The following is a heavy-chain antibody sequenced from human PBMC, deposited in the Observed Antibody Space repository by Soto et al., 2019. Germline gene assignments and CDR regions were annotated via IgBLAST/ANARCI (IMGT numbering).Heavy chain of an antibody. CDR1: GFTFSSYA. D-gene: IGHD6-13*01. Sequence: GGSLRLSCAASGFTFSSYAMSWVRQAPGKGLEWVSAISGSGGSTYYADSVKGRFTTSRDNSKNTLYLQMNSLRAEDTAVYYCAKYSWEAAAGTPNWFDPWGQGTLVTVSS. CDR2: ISGSGGST. CDR3: AKYSWEAAAGTPNWFDP. V-gene: IGHV3-23*01. J-gene: IGHJ5*02.